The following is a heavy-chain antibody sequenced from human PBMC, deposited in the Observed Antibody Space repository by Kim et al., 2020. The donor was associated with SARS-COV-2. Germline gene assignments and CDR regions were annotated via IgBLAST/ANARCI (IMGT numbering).Heavy chain of an antibody. J-gene: IGHJ4*02. CDR3: ATRSDRLPYSSGWPFDY. Sequence: SETLSLTCTVSGGSISSSSYYWGWIRQPPGKGLEWIGSIYYSGSTYYNPSLKSRVTISVDTSKNQFSLKLSSVTAADTAVYYCATRSDRLPYSSGWPFDYWGQGTLVTVSS. V-gene: IGHV4-39*01. CDR1: GGSISSSSYY. D-gene: IGHD6-19*01. CDR2: IYYSGST.